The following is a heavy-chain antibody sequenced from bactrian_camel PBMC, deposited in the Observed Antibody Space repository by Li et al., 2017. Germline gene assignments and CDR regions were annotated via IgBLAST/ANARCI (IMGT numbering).Heavy chain of an antibody. V-gene: IGHV3S53*01. CDR3: AAARTPSGGYCYGMTADFGY. Sequence: HVQLVESGGGSMQAGESLKLSCAASGGSTSGLTIREVCMGWFRQAPDKEREAVARIYSDGSTIYGESTEGRFTVSRDNDKNTLYLQMNSLKPEDTAMYYCAAARTPSGGYCYGMTADFGYWGQGTQVTVS. CDR1: GGSTSGLTIREVC. D-gene: IGHD2*01. J-gene: IGHJ6*01. CDR2: IYSDGST.